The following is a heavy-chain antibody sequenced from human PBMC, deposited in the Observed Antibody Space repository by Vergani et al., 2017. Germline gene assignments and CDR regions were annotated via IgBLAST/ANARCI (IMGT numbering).Heavy chain of an antibody. D-gene: IGHD5-24*01. Sequence: EVQLVESGGGLVKPGGSLRLSCAASGFTFSSYSMNWVRQGPGKGLEWVSSISSSSSYIYYADSVKGRFTISRDNAKNSLYLQMNSLRAEDTAVYYCAREEMATPDYWGQGTLVTVSS. J-gene: IGHJ4*02. CDR1: GFTFSSYS. V-gene: IGHV3-21*01. CDR3: AREEMATPDY. CDR2: ISSSSSYI.